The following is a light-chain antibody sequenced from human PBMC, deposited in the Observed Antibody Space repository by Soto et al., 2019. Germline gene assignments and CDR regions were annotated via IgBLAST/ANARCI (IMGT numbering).Light chain of an antibody. CDR2: DND. J-gene: IGLJ2*01. Sequence: QSVLTQPPSVSAAPGQKVIISCSGSSSNIGNNYVSWYQQVPGTAPKLLIYDNDKRPSGIPDRFSGSKGGTSATLGITGLQTGDEADYYCGTWDSSLSALFGGGTKVTVL. V-gene: IGLV1-51*01. CDR3: GTWDSSLSAL. CDR1: SSNIGNNY.